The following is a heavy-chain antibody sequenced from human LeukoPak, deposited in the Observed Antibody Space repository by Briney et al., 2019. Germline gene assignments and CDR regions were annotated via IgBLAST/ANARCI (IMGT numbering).Heavy chain of an antibody. CDR3: ASAPVSVRVIDY. D-gene: IGHD3-10*01. J-gene: IGHJ4*02. Sequence: PSDTLSLTCAVSGYSISSSNWWGWIRQPPGKGLEWIGEINHSGSTNYNPSLKSRVTISVDTSKNQFSLKLSSVTAADTAVYYCASAPVSVRVIDYWGQGTLVTVSS. CDR2: INHSGST. CDR1: GYSISSSNW. V-gene: IGHV4-28*01.